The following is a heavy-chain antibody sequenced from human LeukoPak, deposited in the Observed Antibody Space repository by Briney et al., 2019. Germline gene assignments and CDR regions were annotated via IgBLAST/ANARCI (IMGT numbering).Heavy chain of an antibody. J-gene: IGHJ5*02. CDR2: IYYSGST. D-gene: IGHD5-24*01. Sequence: SETLSLTCTVSGGSISSYYWSWVRQPPGKGLEWIGYIYYSGSTNYNPSLKSRVTISVDTSKNQFSLKLSSVTAADTAVYYCARGGGWLQYNWFDPWGQGTLVTVSS. V-gene: IGHV4-59*01. CDR3: ARGGGWLQYNWFDP. CDR1: GGSISSYY.